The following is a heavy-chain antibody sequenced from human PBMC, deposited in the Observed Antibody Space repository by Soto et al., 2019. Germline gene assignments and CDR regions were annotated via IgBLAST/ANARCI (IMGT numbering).Heavy chain of an antibody. CDR2: IKSKTDGGTT. CDR3: PTDSYMTMIVVRFAY. CDR1: GFTFSNAW. Sequence: GGSLRLSCAASGFTFSNAWINWVRQAPGKGLEWVGRIKSKTDGGTTDFAAPVKGRFAISRDDSKNMVYLQMNSLKTEDTAVYYFPTDSYMTMIVVRFAYWPHGTLLTV. J-gene: IGHJ4*03. V-gene: IGHV3-15*07. D-gene: IGHD3-22*01.